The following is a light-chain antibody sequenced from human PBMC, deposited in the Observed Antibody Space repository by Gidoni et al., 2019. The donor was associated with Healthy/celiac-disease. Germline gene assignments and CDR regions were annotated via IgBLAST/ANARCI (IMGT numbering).Light chain of an antibody. V-gene: IGLV1-40*01. Sequence: QSVLTQPPSVSGAPGPRVTISCTGSSSNIGAGYDVHWYQQLPGTAPKRLIYGNSTRPSGVPDRCSGSKSGTSASLAITGLQAEDEADYYCQSYDSSLSGSYVVFGGGTKLTVL. CDR1: SSNIGAGYD. CDR2: GNS. J-gene: IGLJ2*01. CDR3: QSYDSSLSGSYVV.